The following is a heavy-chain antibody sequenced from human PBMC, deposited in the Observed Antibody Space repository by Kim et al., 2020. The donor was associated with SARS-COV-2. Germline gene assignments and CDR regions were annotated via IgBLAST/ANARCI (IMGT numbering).Heavy chain of an antibody. D-gene: IGHD3-16*01. J-gene: IGHJ5*02. CDR3: ARELGGAPNNWFDP. V-gene: IGHV4-31*03. CDR1: GGSISSGGYY. CDR2: IYYSGST. Sequence: SETLSHTCTVSGGSISSGGYYWSWIRQHPGKGLEWIGYIYYSGSTYYNPSLKSRVTISVDTSKNQFSLKLSSVTAADTAVYYCARELGGAPNNWFDPWGQGTLVTVSS.